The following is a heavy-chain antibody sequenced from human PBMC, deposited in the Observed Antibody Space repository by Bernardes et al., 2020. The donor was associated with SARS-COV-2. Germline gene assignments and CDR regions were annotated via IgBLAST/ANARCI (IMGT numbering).Heavy chain of an antibody. CDR3: ANKQGGNFDY. CDR1: GYTFTDYS. CDR2: ITPKSGGT. V-gene: IGHV1-2*02. J-gene: IGHJ4*02. D-gene: IGHD3-16*01. Sequence: ASVKVSCKASGYTFTDYSIHWVRQAPGQGLEWMGWITPKSGGTNYARNFQGRVTMTSDTSISTGYMELSSLKSDDTAVYYCANKQGGNFDYWGQGTLVTVSS.